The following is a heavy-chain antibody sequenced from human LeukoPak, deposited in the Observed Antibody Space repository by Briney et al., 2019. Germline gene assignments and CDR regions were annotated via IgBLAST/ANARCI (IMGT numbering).Heavy chain of an antibody. D-gene: IGHD3-10*01. CDR1: GFTFDDYA. V-gene: IGHV3-9*01. Sequence: GGSPRLSCAASGFTFDDYAMHWVRQAPGKGLEWVSGISWNSGSIGYADSVKGRFTISRDNAKNSLYLQMNSLRAEDTALYYCAKDRARPIGRGRPKENYYMDVWGKGTTVTVSS. CDR3: AKDRARPIGRGRPKENYYMDV. J-gene: IGHJ6*03. CDR2: ISWNSGSI.